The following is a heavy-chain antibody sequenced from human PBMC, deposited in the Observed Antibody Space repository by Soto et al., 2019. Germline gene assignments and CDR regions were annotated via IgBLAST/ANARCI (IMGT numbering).Heavy chain of an antibody. V-gene: IGHV1-69*08. CDR3: ARDPKDSGYDELDY. CDR1: GGTFSSYT. D-gene: IGHD5-12*01. Sequence: QVQLVQSGAEVKKPGSSVKVSCKASGGTFSSYTISWVRQAPGQGLEWMGRIIPILGIANYAQKFQGRVRITADKSTSTAYMELSSLRSEDTAVYYCARDPKDSGYDELDYWGQGTLVTVSS. CDR2: IIPILGIA. J-gene: IGHJ4*02.